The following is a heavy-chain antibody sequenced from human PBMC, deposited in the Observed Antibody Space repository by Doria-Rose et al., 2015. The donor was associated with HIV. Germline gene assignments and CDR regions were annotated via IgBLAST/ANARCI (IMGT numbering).Heavy chain of an antibody. J-gene: IGHJ4*02. D-gene: IGHD6-13*01. CDR1: GVSLSSPGMG. CDR2: IFSDDER. V-gene: IGHV2-26*01. Sequence: TLKESGPVLVKPTETLTLTCTVSGVSLSSPGMGVSWIRQPPGKALEWLANIFSDDERSYNSSLKSILTIARATSKSQVVLTMTDMDPVDTAAYYCARIKSSRWYHKYYFNFWGQGTLVIVSA. CDR3: ARIKSSRWYHKYYFNF.